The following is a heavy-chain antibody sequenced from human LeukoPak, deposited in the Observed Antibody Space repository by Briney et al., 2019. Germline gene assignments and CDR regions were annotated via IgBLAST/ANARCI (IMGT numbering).Heavy chain of an antibody. CDR2: ISAYNGNT. J-gene: IGHJ5*02. V-gene: IGHV1-18*01. Sequence: ASVKVSCKASGYTFTSYGISWVRQAPGQGLEWMGWISAYNGNTNYAQKLQGRVTMTTDTSTSTAYMELRSLRSDDTAVYYCARVPAPGVVVPAAKVQNWFDPWGQGTLVTVSS. CDR1: GYTFTSYG. CDR3: ARVPAPGVVVPAAKVQNWFDP. D-gene: IGHD2-2*01.